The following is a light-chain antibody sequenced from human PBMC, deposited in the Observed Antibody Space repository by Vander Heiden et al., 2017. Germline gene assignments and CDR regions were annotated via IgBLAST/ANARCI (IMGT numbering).Light chain of an antibody. Sequence: QYALPQPRSVSGSPGQSVTISCTGSSSDVGAYKFVSWYQHHPGKAPKVIIYDVNKRPSGVPDRFSGSKSGNTASLTISGLQTEDEADYFCCSYAGSNTSPYVFGTGTKVTVL. CDR2: DVN. V-gene: IGLV2-11*01. CDR3: CSYAGSNTSPYV. CDR1: SSDVGAYKF. J-gene: IGLJ1*01.